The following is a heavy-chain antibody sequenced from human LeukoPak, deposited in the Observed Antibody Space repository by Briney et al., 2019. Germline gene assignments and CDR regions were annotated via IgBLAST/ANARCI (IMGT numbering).Heavy chain of an antibody. CDR1: GFTASSNY. V-gene: IGHV3-53*01. D-gene: IGHD3-10*01. CDR2: IYIGGST. Sequence: PGGSLRLSCAASGFTASSNYMTWVRQAPGKGLEWVSVIYIGGSTYYADSVKGRVTISRDNSKNTLYLQMNSLRAEDTAVYYCARLAPNYYGSGSSYRYFDYWGQGTLVTVSS. J-gene: IGHJ4*02. CDR3: ARLAPNYYGSGSSYRYFDY.